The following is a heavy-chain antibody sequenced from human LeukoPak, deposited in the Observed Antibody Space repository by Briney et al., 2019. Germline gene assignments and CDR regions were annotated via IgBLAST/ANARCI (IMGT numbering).Heavy chain of an antibody. V-gene: IGHV4-59*08. CDR2: IYYSGST. CDR1: GGSISSYY. D-gene: IGHD2-21*01. Sequence: PSETLSLTCTVSGGSISSYYWSWIRQPPGKGLEWLGYIYYSGSTNYNPSLKSRVTISGHTSKNQFSLKLTSVTAADTAVYYCARHGCGDGGCLRFDYWGQGTLVTVSS. CDR3: ARHGCGDGGCLRFDY. J-gene: IGHJ4*02.